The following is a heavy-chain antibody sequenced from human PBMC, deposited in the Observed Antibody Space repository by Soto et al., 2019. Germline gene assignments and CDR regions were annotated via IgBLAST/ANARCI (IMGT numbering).Heavy chain of an antibody. CDR2: MNAGNGNT. CDR3: ARVTLGYCISTYCYDTTLVYFDF. V-gene: IGHV1-3*01. J-gene: IGHJ4*02. D-gene: IGHD2-2*01. CDR1: GYSFTSYA. Sequence: ASVKVSCKAAGYSFTSYAMHWVRQAPGQRPEWMGWMNAGNGNTKYSQKFQGRVTITRDTSASTAYMELRSLRSDDTAVYYCARVTLGYCISTYCYDTTLVYFDFWGQGTLVTVSS.